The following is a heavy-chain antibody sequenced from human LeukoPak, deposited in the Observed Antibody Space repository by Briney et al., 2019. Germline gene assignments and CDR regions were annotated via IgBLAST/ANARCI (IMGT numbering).Heavy chain of an antibody. J-gene: IGHJ4*02. D-gene: IGHD2-8*01. CDR2: IKSKTDGGTT. V-gene: IGHV3-15*01. CDR3: TTDTGVIGQYCTNGVCFNDY. CDR1: GFTFSNAW. Sequence: GGSLRLSCAASGFTFSNAWMSWVRQAPGKGLEWVGRIKSKTDGGTTDYAAPVKGRFTISRDDSKNTLYLQMNSLKTEDTAVYYCTTDTGVIGQYCTNGVCFNDYWGQGTLVTVSS.